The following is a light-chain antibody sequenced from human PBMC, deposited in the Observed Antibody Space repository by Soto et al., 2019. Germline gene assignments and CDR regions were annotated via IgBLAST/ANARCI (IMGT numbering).Light chain of an antibody. CDR2: KAS. CDR1: QSVSTW. J-gene: IGKJ4*01. CDR3: QQDQICPAT. Sequence: IPMTPSPSTLSASVGDSVTITCRASQSVSTWLARYQQKPGKAPKLLIHKASTLANGVPPRCCGSGSGTDCTRASSSVQRDDLRTYYCQQDQICPATFGGGTKVEIK. V-gene: IGKV1-5*03.